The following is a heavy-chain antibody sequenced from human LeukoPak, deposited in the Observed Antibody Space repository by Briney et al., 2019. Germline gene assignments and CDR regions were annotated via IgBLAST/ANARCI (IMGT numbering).Heavy chain of an antibody. D-gene: IGHD3-10*01. J-gene: IGHJ4*02. CDR1: GFAFDDYA. V-gene: IGHV3-9*03. Sequence: GGSLRLSCAASGFAFDDYAMHWVRQAPGEGLEWVSGISWNSGSIGYADSVKGRFTISRDNAKNSLYLQMNSLRAEDMALYYCAKDNSYGSGSYIDYWGQGTLVTVSS. CDR3: AKDNSYGSGSYIDY. CDR2: ISWNSGSI.